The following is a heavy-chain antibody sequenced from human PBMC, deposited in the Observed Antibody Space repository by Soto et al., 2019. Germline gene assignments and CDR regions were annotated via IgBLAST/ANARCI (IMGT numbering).Heavy chain of an antibody. V-gene: IGHV4-31*03. D-gene: IGHD1-26*01. J-gene: IGHJ4*02. Sequence: QVQLQESGPGLVKPSQTLSLTCTVSGVSISNGGYYWSWIRHHPGKGLEWIGYIYYSGSTYYNPSLKIRVTISVDTAKNQFSLKLSSVTAADTAVYYCAGTYYGYTDYWGQGTLVTVSS. CDR2: IYYSGST. CDR3: AGTYYGYTDY. CDR1: GVSISNGGYY.